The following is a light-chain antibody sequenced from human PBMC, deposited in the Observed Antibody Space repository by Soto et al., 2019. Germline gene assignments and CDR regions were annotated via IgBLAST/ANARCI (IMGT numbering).Light chain of an antibody. CDR3: SSYTSSTTL. V-gene: IGLV2-14*01. Sequence: QSALTQPASVSGSPGQSITISCTGTSSDVGSYNYVSWYQQHPGKAPKLMIYEVSDRPSGISSRFSGSKSGNTASLTISGLQPEDEADYSCSSYTSSTTLFGTGTKVTAL. J-gene: IGLJ1*01. CDR2: EVS. CDR1: SSDVGSYNY.